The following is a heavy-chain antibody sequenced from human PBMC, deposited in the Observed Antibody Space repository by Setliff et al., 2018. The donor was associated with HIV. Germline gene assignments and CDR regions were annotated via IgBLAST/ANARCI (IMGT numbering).Heavy chain of an antibody. CDR1: GGSISSGSYY. V-gene: IGHV4-61*02. J-gene: IGHJ4*02. CDR2: IYTTGTT. Sequence: SETLSLTCTVSGGSISSGSYYWSWIRQPAGKGLECIGRIYTTGTTDYNPSLKTRVCMSIDTSKNQFSLKLSSVTAADTAVYYCAAQYTGSPFNYWGQGTLVTVSS. CDR3: AAQYTGSPFNY. D-gene: IGHD5-12*01.